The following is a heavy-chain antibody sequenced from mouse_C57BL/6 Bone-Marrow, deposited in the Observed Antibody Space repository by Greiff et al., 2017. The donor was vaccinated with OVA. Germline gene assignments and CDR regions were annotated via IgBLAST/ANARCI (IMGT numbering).Heavy chain of an antibody. D-gene: IGHD2-2*01. CDR3: ARDDGCYAIDY. J-gene: IGHJ4*01. Sequence: DVMLVESGGGLVQSGRSLRLSCATSGFTFSDFYMEWVRQAPGKGLEWIAASRNKANDYTTEYSASVKGRFIVSRDTSQSILYLQMNALRAEDTAIYYCARDDGCYAIDYWGQGTSVTVSS. CDR1: GFTFSDFY. V-gene: IGHV7-1*01. CDR2: SRNKANDYTT.